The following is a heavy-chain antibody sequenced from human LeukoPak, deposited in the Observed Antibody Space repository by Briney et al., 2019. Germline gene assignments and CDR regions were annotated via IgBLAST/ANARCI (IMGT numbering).Heavy chain of an antibody. CDR3: ARDFYYGSGSLDY. Sequence: PGGSLRLSCAASGFTLSGYWMHWVRQAPGKGLVWVSRINSDGRSRNYADSVKGRFTISRDNAKNTVYLQMSSLRAEDTALYYCARDFYYGSGSLDYWGQGTLVTVSS. CDR2: INSDGRSR. CDR1: GFTLSGYW. J-gene: IGHJ4*02. V-gene: IGHV3-74*01. D-gene: IGHD3-10*01.